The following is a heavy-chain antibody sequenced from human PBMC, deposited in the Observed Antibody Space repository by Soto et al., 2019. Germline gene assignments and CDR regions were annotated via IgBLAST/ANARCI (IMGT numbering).Heavy chain of an antibody. CDR2: IKTDGSST. V-gene: IGHV3-74*01. Sequence: EVQLVESGGGLVQPGGSLRLSCAASGFTFSAYWIHWVRQAPEKGLEWVSRIKTDGSSTDYADSVKGRFTISRDNAENILYLQMDSLRVEDTAVYYCAKREGNTFGLFHWGQGTLVTVSS. CDR1: GFTFSAYW. D-gene: IGHD5-18*01. CDR3: AKREGNTFGLFH. J-gene: IGHJ4*02.